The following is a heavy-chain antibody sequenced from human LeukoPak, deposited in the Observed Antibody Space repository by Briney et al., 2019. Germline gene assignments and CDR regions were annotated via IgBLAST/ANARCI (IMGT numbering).Heavy chain of an antibody. CDR1: GYTFTSYY. J-gene: IGHJ4*02. CDR2: INPSGGST. Sequence: GASMKVSCKASGYTFTSYYMHWVRQAPGQGLEWMGIINPSGGSTSYAQKFQGRVTMTRDTSTSTVYMELSSLRSEDTAVYYCARAETAMAHDYWGQGTLVTVSS. CDR3: ARAETAMAHDY. V-gene: IGHV1-46*01. D-gene: IGHD5-18*01.